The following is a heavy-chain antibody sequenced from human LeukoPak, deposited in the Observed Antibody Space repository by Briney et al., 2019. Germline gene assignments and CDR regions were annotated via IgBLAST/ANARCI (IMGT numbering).Heavy chain of an antibody. CDR3: ASVDYYGSGSQSR. CDR2: IKQDGREK. V-gene: IGHV3-7*01. CDR1: GFIFSSYW. J-gene: IGHJ4*02. Sequence: GGSLRLSCAASGFIFSSYWMSWVRQAPGKGLEWVAIIKQDGREKYYVDSVKGRFTISRDNAKNSVYLQMNSLRADDTAVYYCASVDYYGSGSQSRWGQGTLVTVSS. D-gene: IGHD3-10*01.